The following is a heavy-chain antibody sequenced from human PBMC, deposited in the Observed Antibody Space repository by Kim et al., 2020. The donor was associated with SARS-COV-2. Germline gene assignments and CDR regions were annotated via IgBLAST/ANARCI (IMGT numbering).Heavy chain of an antibody. CDR1: GGCFSGYY. J-gene: IGHJ4*02. V-gene: IGHV4-34*01. CDR2: INHSGST. CDR3: ARGRGITMVRGTMYFDY. Sequence: SETLSLTCAVYGGCFSGYYWSWIRQPPGKGLEWIGEINHSGSTNYNPSLKSRVTISVDTSKNQFSLKLSSVTAADTAVYFCARGRGITMVRGTMYFDYWGQGTLVTVSS. D-gene: IGHD3-10*01.